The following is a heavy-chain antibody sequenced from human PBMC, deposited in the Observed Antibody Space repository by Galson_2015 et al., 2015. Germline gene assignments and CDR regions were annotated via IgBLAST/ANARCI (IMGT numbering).Heavy chain of an antibody. V-gene: IGHV3-33*01. CDR1: GFIFSTYD. CDR3: ASDPNTGYGHFDY. J-gene: IGHJ4*02. Sequence: SLRLSCAASGFIFSTYDMHWVRQAPGKGLEWVAFIWSDGSNKYYADSVKGRFTISRDNSKKNLYLQMNSLRVEDTAVYYCASDPNTGYGHFDYWGQGPLVTVSS. D-gene: IGHD5-12*01. CDR2: IWSDGSNK.